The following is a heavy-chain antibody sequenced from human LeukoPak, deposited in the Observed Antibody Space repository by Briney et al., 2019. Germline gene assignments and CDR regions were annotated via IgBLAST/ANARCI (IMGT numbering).Heavy chain of an antibody. CDR2: IKSKTDGGTT. J-gene: IGHJ3*02. CDR1: GFTFSNAW. Sequence: PGGSLRLSCAASGFTFSNAWMSWVRQAPGKGLEWVGRIKSKTDGGTTDYAAPVKGRFTISRDDSKNTLYLQMDSLKTEDTAVYYCTTRNVVVVAATPLIPYDAFDIWGQGTMVTVSS. CDR3: TTRNVVVVAATPLIPYDAFDI. D-gene: IGHD2-15*01. V-gene: IGHV3-15*01.